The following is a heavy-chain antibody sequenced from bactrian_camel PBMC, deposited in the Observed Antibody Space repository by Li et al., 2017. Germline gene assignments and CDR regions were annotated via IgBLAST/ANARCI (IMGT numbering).Heavy chain of an antibody. V-gene: IGHV3-3*01. D-gene: IGHD3*01. CDR2: LDLAGGSS. J-gene: IGHJ4*01. CDR3: AAGFDCFSRSPSSGTVAY. Sequence: HVQLVESGGGSVQTGGSLTLTCVHTGRSLTSNCMGWFRRGPGKELEAVATLDLAGGSSCYAGSVKGRFTFSQADAKNTVYLQMNSLKPEDTAMYYCAAGFDCFSRSPSSGTVAYWGQGTQVTVS. CDR1: GRSLTSNC.